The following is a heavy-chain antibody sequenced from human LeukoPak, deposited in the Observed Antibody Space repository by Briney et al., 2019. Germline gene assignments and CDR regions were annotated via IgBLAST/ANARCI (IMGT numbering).Heavy chain of an antibody. CDR1: GFTFGDYA. V-gene: IGHV3-49*04. D-gene: IGHD5-18*01. CDR2: IRSKVYGGTT. CDR3: TNVDTPMGLPSDY. J-gene: IGHJ4*02. Sequence: PGGSLTLSCTGSGFTFGDYAMSWVRQAPGKGLEWVGFIRSKVYGGTTEYAASVKGRFSISRDDSKSTGYLQMNSLKTEDTAVYYCTNVDTPMGLPSDYWGQGTLVTVSS.